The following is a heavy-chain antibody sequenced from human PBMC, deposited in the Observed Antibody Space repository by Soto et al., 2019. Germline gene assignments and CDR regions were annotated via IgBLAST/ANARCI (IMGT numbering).Heavy chain of an antibody. V-gene: IGHV4-4*07. CDR3: RGYSDYDSYRIDV. J-gene: IGHJ6*02. Sequence: QVQLLESGPGLVKPSETLSLTCTVSGDSISSYSWSWIRQVAGKGLEWIGRLYTSGSTKYSPSLKRRVTISVDACKSQFSMSLSSVTAADTAVYYCRGYSDYDSYRIDVSGERTTATVS. D-gene: IGHD5-12*01. CDR1: GDSISSYS. CDR2: LYTSGST.